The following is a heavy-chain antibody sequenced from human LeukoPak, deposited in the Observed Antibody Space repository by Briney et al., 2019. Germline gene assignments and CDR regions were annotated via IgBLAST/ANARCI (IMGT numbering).Heavy chain of an antibody. J-gene: IGHJ4*02. V-gene: IGHV3-30*18. Sequence: GGSLRLSCAAPGFTFSSYGMHWARQAPGKGLEWVAVISYDGSNKYYADSVKGRFTISRDNSKNTLYLQMNSLRAEDTAVYYCAKEGYNYGPDSPGYFDYWGQGTLVTVSS. CDR2: ISYDGSNK. CDR3: AKEGYNYGPDSPGYFDY. CDR1: GFTFSSYG. D-gene: IGHD5-18*01.